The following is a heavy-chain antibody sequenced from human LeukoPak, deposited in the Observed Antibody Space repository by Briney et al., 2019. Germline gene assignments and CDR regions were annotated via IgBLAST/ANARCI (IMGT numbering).Heavy chain of an antibody. CDR3: AAGDGYNWNY. V-gene: IGHV1-69*13. Sequence: ASVKVSFKASGGTFISYAISWVRQAAGQGLEWMGGIIPIFGTANYAQKFQGRVTITADESTSTAYMELSSLRSEDTAVYYCAAGDGYNWNYCGQGTLVTVSS. CDR2: IIPIFGTA. CDR1: GGTFISYA. D-gene: IGHD5-24*01. J-gene: IGHJ4*02.